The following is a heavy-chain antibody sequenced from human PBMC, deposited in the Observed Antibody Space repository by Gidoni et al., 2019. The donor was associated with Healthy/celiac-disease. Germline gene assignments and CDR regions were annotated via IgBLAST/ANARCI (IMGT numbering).Heavy chain of an antibody. CDR2: ISSSSSYI. CDR3: ARGLLDFWSGYPFDY. V-gene: IGHV3-21*01. D-gene: IGHD3-3*01. CDR1: GFTFSSYS. J-gene: IGHJ4*02. Sequence: EVQLVESGGGLVNPGVYLRLSCSHSGFTFSSYSMNWVRQAPGKGVEGVSYISSSSSYIYYADSVKGRFTIARDNDKNSLYLQMNSLRAEDTAVYYCARGLLDFWSGYPFDYWGQGTLVTVSS.